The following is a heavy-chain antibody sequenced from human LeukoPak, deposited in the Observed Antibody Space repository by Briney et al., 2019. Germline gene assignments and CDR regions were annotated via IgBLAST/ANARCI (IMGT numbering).Heavy chain of an antibody. Sequence: ASVQVSCKASGYTFTSYYMHWVRQAPGQGLEWMGIINPSGGSTSYAQKFQGRVTMTRDTSTSTVYMELSSLRSEDTALYYCAVEVGGNRFSFDYWGQGTLVTVSS. CDR1: GYTFTSYY. V-gene: IGHV1-46*01. CDR3: AVEVGGNRFSFDY. CDR2: INPSGGST. D-gene: IGHD3-16*01. J-gene: IGHJ4*02.